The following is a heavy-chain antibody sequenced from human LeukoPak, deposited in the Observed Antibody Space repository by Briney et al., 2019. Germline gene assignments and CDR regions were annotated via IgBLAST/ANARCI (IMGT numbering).Heavy chain of an antibody. CDR2: INWNGGST. CDR1: GFRFVDYG. J-gene: IGHJ4*02. D-gene: IGHD6-19*01. V-gene: IGHV3-20*03. CDR3: ARGGGTGSYSFSY. Sequence: GSLPLPHVASGFRFVDYGMSWVRQAPGKGLEWVSGINWNGGSTGYADSVKGRFTISRDNAKNSLYLRMNSLRAEDTALYYCARGGGTGSYSFSYCGARDLVTVSS.